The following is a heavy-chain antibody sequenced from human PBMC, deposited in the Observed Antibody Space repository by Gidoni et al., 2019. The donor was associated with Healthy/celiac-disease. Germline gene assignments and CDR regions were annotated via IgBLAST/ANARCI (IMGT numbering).Heavy chain of an antibody. Sequence: QVQLQESGPGLVKPSETLSLTCTVSGGSISSYYWSWTRPPPGKGLAWIGYIYSSWRTNYNPSLKSRVTISVDTSKNQFSLKLSSVTAADTAVYYCARRGAVAGIVNYYYYYGMDVWGQGTTVTVSS. CDR2: IYSSWRT. CDR3: ARRGAVAGIVNYYYYYGMDV. J-gene: IGHJ6*02. CDR1: GGSISSYY. V-gene: IGHV4-59*08. D-gene: IGHD6-19*01.